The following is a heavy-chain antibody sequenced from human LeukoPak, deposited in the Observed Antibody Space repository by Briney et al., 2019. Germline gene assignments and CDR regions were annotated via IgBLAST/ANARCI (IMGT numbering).Heavy chain of an antibody. CDR1: GFTFDSSA. V-gene: IGHV3-23*01. D-gene: IGHD4-17*01. J-gene: IGHJ5*02. CDR3: AKLTTT. CDR2: ITGSGGST. Sequence: GASLRLSCAASGFTFDSSAMSWVRQAPGKGLEWVSVITGSGGSTYYADSVKGRFTISRDTSNNTLYLQMNSLRADDTAVYYCAKLTTTWGQGTLGTVSP.